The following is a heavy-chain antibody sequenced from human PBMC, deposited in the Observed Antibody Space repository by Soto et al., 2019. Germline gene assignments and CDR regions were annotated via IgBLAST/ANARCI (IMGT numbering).Heavy chain of an antibody. CDR1: GFTFNNYA. CDR2: ISGGGDTT. CDR3: AKGRGGSGSLTPRVDF. Sequence: EVQLLESGGGLVQPGGSLRLSCAASGFTFNNYAMTWVRQAPGKGLEWVSAISGGGDTTSYADSVKGRFTVSRDGSQNTLYLQMSRLRAEDTALYYCAKGRGGSGSLTPRVDFWGQGTLVTVSS. J-gene: IGHJ4*02. V-gene: IGHV3-23*01. D-gene: IGHD3-10*01.